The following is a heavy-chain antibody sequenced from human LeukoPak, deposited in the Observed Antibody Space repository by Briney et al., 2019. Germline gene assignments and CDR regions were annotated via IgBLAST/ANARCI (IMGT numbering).Heavy chain of an antibody. CDR1: GFTFSSYS. J-gene: IGHJ4*02. D-gene: IGHD5-18*01. CDR3: ARVHRGYSYGRLDY. V-gene: IGHV3-21*01. CDR2: ISSSSSYI. Sequence: GGSLRLSCAASGFTFSSYSMNWVRQAPGKGLEWVSSISSSSSYIYYADSVKGRFTISRDNAKNSLYLEMNSLRDEDTAVYYCARVHRGYSYGRLDYWGQGTLVTVSS.